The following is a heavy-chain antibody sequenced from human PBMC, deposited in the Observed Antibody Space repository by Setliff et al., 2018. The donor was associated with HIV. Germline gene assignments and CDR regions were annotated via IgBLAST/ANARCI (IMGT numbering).Heavy chain of an antibody. V-gene: IGHV3-74*01. J-gene: IGHJ6*03. Sequence: GGSLRLSCAASGFTTSSFSMYWVRQAPGKGLVWVSRVNSDGSSTNYADSVKGRFTMSRDNAKNTLHLQMNSLRAEDTALYYCARGDQTGYYRTYFYYMDLWGKGTTVTVSS. CDR3: ARGDQTGYYRTYFYYMDL. D-gene: IGHD3-9*01. CDR1: GFTTSSFS. CDR2: VNSDGSST.